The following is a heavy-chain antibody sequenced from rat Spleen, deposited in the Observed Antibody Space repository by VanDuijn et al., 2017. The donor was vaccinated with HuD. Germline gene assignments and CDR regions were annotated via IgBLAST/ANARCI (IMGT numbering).Heavy chain of an antibody. CDR3: TRRYYRGFDY. V-gene: IGHV5-20*01. CDR2: ISYDGGST. J-gene: IGHJ2*01. D-gene: IGHD1-1*01. CDR1: GFIFSDYY. Sequence: EVQLVESGGGLVLPGRSLKLSCAASGFIFSDYYMAWVRQAPTKGLEWVATISYDGGSTYYRDSVKGRFTISRDNAKSSLYLQMDSLRSEDTATYYCTRRYYRGFDYWGQEVMVTVSS.